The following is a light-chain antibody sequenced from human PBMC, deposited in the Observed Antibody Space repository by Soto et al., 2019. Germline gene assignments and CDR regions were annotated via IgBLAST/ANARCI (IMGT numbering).Light chain of an antibody. CDR1: SGHSTYI. CDR3: ETWDTNVVV. CDR2: LEGSGSY. Sequence: QPVLTQSSSASASLGSSVKLTCTLSSGHSTYIIAWHQQQPGTAPRYLMKLEGSGSYNKGSGIPDRFSGSSSGADRYLTISNLQFEDEDDYYFETWDTNVVVFGGGTKLTVL. V-gene: IGLV4-60*02. J-gene: IGLJ2*01.